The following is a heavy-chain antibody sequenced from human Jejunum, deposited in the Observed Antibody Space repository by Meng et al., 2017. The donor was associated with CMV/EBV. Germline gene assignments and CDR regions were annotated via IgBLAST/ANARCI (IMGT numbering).Heavy chain of an antibody. J-gene: IGHJ4*02. D-gene: IGHD2-15*01. CDR1: GFSLSSYG. CDR3: ATDGERGFFALPGGSWVNY. CDR2: IRYDGSNR. V-gene: IGHV3-30*02. Sequence: QVQLVQSGGGVVQPGGSLRLSCVASGFSLSSYGMHWVRQAPGKGLEWVAFIRYDGSNRYYPDSVMGRLTISRDISKNTLYLQMNSLRVEDTAVYYCATDGERGFFALPGGSWVNYWGQVTLVTVSS.